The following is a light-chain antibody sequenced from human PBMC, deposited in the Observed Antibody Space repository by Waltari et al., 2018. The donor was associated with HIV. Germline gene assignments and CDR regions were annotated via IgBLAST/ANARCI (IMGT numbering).Light chain of an antibody. CDR2: EVR. Sequence: QSALTQPASVSGSPGQSITISCTGTSSYFGDYDYVSWYQQHPGKAPKLILYEVRYRPSGVSNHFSGSKYGYTASLTISGLQAEDEGDYYCSSYTRSSSLVFGTGTNVTVL. CDR1: SSYFGDYDY. CDR3: SSYTRSSSLV. J-gene: IGLJ1*01. V-gene: IGLV2-14*01.